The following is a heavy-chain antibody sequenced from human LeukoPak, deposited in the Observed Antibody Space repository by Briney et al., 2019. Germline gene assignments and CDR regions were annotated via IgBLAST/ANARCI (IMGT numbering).Heavy chain of an antibody. Sequence: PGGSLRLSCAASGFTLSSYSLNWVRQAPGKGLEWVAVISYDGSNKYYADSVKGRFTISRDNSKNTLYLQMNSLRAEDTAVYYCAKDTVLLTAAAIDYWGQGTLVTVSS. J-gene: IGHJ4*02. CDR3: AKDTVLLTAAAIDY. D-gene: IGHD6-13*01. CDR1: GFTLSSYS. CDR2: ISYDGSNK. V-gene: IGHV3-30*18.